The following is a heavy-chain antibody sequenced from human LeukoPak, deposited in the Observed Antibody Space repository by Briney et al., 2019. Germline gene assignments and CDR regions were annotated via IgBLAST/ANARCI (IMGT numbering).Heavy chain of an antibody. CDR1: GFTFDDYA. CDR2: ISWNSGSI. D-gene: IGHD2-2*01. Sequence: PGGSLRLSCAASGFTFDDYAMHWVRQAPGKGLEWVSGISWNSGSIGYADSVKGRFTISRDNAKNSLYLQMNSLRAEDTAVYYCARDQDIVVVPAAYAGLDYWGQGTLVTVSS. CDR3: ARDQDIVVVPAAYAGLDY. V-gene: IGHV3-9*01. J-gene: IGHJ4*02.